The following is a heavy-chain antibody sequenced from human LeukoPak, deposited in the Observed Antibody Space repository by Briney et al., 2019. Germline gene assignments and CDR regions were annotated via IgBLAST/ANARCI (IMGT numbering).Heavy chain of an antibody. J-gene: IGHJ4*02. V-gene: IGHV3-48*04. CDR3: ARSSWPLDY. Sequence: GGSLRLSCAASGFTFSNFRFNWVRQAPGKGLEWVSYISSSSSTIYYADSVKGRFTISRDNAKNSLYLQMNSLRAEDTAVYYCARSSWPLDYWGQGTLVTVSS. D-gene: IGHD6-13*01. CDR2: ISSSSSTI. CDR1: GFTFSNFR.